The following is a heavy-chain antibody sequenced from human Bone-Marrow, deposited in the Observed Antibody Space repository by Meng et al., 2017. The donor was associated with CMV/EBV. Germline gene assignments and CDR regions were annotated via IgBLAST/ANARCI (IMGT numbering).Heavy chain of an antibody. Sequence: ASVKVSCKASGGTFSSYAINWVRQATGQGLEWMGWISAYNGNTNYAQKLQGRVTMTTDTSTSTAYMELRSLRSDDTAVYYCARGRMIVPAAMLYYYGMDVWGQGTTVTVSS. D-gene: IGHD2-2*01. CDR3: ARGRMIVPAAMLYYYGMDV. V-gene: IGHV1-18*01. J-gene: IGHJ6*02. CDR1: GGTFSSYA. CDR2: ISAYNGNT.